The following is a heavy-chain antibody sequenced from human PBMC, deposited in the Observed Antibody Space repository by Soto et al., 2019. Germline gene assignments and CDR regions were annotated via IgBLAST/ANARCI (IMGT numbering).Heavy chain of an antibody. D-gene: IGHD1-1*01. Sequence: GVSRRLSCLARDVSFTHHAMTWVRLPPGKGLQWVAALSHDGGNIYYRDSMRGRFTISRDNSKNTLYLQMHSLKAEDTAVYFCAKQMGTWVDTAIDFWGQGTQVTVSS. CDR3: AKQMGTWVDTAIDF. V-gene: IGHV3-23*01. CDR2: LSHDGGNI. J-gene: IGHJ4*02. CDR1: DVSFTHHA.